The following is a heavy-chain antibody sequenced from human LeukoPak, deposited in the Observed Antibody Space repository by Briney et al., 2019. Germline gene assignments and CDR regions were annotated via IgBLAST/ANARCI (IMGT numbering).Heavy chain of an antibody. D-gene: IGHD3-10*01. CDR3: TRDLSARFPGGFDY. J-gene: IGHJ4*02. CDR1: GFTFSAYS. CDR2: ISSNSNYI. V-gene: IGHV3-21*06. Sequence: PGGALRLSCAASGFTFSAYSMYWVRQAPGKGLEWVSTISSNSNYIYYADSVKGRFAISRDSARDSVSLQMDSLRAEDTAVYFCTRDLSARFPGGFDYWGQGILVTVSS.